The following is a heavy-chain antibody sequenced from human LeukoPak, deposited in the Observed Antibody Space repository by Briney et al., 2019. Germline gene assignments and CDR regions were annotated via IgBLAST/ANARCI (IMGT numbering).Heavy chain of an antibody. CDR3: AKSVFPAVTTRGNFDY. J-gene: IGHJ4*02. V-gene: IGHV3-64*01. D-gene: IGHD4-17*01. CDR1: GFTFSSYA. Sequence: GGSLRLSCAASGFTFSSYAMHWVRQAPGKGLEYVSAISSNGGSTYYANSVKGRFTISRDNSKNTLYLQMNSLRAEDTAVYYCAKSVFPAVTTRGNFDYWGQGTPVTVSS. CDR2: ISSNGGST.